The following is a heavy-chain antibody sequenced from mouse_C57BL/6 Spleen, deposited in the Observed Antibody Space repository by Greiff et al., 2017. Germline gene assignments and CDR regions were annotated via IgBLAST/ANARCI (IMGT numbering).Heavy chain of an antibody. CDR1: GYTFTSYW. Sequence: HVQLQQPGAELVRPGSSVKLSCKASGYTFTSYWMHWVKQRPIQGLEWIGNIDPSDSETHYNQKFKDKATLTVDKSSSTAYMQLSSLTSEDSAVYYCARSGTHWYFDVWGTGTTVTVSS. J-gene: IGHJ1*03. D-gene: IGHD4-1*01. CDR3: ARSGTHWYFDV. V-gene: IGHV1-52*01. CDR2: IDPSDSET.